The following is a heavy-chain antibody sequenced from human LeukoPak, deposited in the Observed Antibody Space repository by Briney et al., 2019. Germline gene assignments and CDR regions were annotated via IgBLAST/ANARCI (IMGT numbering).Heavy chain of an antibody. D-gene: IGHD3-22*01. CDR3: AILGEDSSGYYPDY. J-gene: IGHJ4*02. Sequence: EASVKVSCKVSGYTLTGLSMHWVRQAPGKGLEWMGGFDPEDGETIYAQKCQGRVTMTEDTSTDPAYMELSSLKSEDTAVYYCAILGEDSSGYYPDYWGQGTLVTVSS. V-gene: IGHV1-24*01. CDR1: GYTLTGLS. CDR2: FDPEDGET.